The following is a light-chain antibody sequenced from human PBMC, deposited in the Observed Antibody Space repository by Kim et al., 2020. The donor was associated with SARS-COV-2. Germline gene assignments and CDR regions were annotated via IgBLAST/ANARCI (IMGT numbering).Light chain of an antibody. Sequence: EIVLTQSPGTLSLSPGERSTLSCRASQSVGSNYLAWYQQRPGQPPRLLIYRASSRVTGIADRFSGSGSGTDFTLTINRLEPEDFAVFYCQQYAISPITFGQGTRLEI. CDR3: QQYAISPIT. J-gene: IGKJ5*01. CDR1: QSVGSNY. V-gene: IGKV3-20*01. CDR2: RAS.